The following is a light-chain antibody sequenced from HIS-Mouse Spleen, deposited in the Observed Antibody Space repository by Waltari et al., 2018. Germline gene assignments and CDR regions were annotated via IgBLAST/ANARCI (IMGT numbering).Light chain of an antibody. V-gene: IGLV2-23*01. J-gene: IGLJ3*02. Sequence: QSALTQPASVSGSPGQSITISCTGTSSDVGSYNLVSWYQQHPGKAPKLMMYEGSKRRSGVSNRFAGSKSGNTASLTISVLQAEDEADYYCCSYAGSSTWVFGGGTKLTVL. CDR2: EGS. CDR1: SSDVGSYNL. CDR3: CSYAGSSTWV.